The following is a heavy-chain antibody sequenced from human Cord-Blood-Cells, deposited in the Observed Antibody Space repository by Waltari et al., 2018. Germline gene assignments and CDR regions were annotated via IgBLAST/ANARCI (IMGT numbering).Heavy chain of an antibody. J-gene: IGHJ6*02. V-gene: IGHV3-33*01. Sequence: QVQLVESGGGVVQPGRSLRLSCAASGFTFSSYGMHWVRQAPGKGLEWVAVIWYDGSNKYYADSVKGRFTISRDNSKTTLYLKMNSLRAEETAVNYCAGWENIVVAQYYYGMAVGGQGTTVTVSS. CDR3: AGWENIVVAQYYYGMAV. D-gene: IGHD5-12*01. CDR2: IWYDGSNK. CDR1: GFTFSSYG.